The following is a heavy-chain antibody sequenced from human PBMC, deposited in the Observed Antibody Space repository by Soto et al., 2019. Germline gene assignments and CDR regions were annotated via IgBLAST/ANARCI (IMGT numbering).Heavy chain of an antibody. J-gene: IGHJ4*02. CDR3: ASRYYDILTGYLDALDY. Sequence: LRLSCAASGFTFSSYEMNWVRQAPGKGLEWVSYISSSGSTIYYADSVKGRFTISRDNAKNSLYLQMNSLRAEDTAVYYCASRYYDILTGYLDALDYWGQGTLVTVSS. D-gene: IGHD3-9*01. CDR1: GFTFSSYE. V-gene: IGHV3-48*03. CDR2: ISSSGSTI.